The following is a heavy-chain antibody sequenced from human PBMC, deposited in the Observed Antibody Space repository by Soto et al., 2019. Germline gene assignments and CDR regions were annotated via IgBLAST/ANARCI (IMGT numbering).Heavy chain of an antibody. Sequence: PGGSLRLSCAASGFTFSSYAMSWVRQAPGKGLEWVSAISGSGGSTYYADSVKGRFTISRDNSKNTLYLQMNSLRAEDTAVYYCAKHVAAAGLVLLGGNYWGQGTLVTVSS. D-gene: IGHD6-13*01. CDR3: AKHVAAAGLVLLGGNY. CDR2: ISGSGGST. V-gene: IGHV3-23*01. CDR1: GFTFSSYA. J-gene: IGHJ4*02.